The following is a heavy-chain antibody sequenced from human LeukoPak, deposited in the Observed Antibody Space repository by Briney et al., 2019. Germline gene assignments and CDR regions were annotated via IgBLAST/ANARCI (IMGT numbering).Heavy chain of an antibody. CDR3: ARDQGIAAAGNDAFDI. D-gene: IGHD6-13*01. Sequence: ASVKVSCKASGYTFTGYYIHWVRQAPGQGLEWMGWINPNSGGTHYAQKFQGRVSMTRDTSISTAYLELSRLRCDDTAVYYCARDQGIAAAGNDAFDIWGQGTMVTVSS. CDR1: GYTFTGYY. V-gene: IGHV1-2*02. J-gene: IGHJ3*02. CDR2: INPNSGGT.